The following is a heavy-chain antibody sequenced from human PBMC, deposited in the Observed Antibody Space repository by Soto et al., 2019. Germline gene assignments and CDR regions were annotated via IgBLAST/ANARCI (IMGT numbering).Heavy chain of an antibody. CDR1: GFTFTRYS. CDR2: ISSTTNYI. V-gene: IGHV3-21*01. J-gene: IGHJ4*02. CDR3: ARESEDLTSNFDY. Sequence: EVQLVESGGGLVQPGGSLRLSCAASGFTFTRYSMNWVRQAPGKGLEWVSSISSTTNYIYYADSMNGRFTVSRDNAKNSVYLEMNSLSAEDTAVYYCARESEDLTSNFDYWGQGTLVTVSS.